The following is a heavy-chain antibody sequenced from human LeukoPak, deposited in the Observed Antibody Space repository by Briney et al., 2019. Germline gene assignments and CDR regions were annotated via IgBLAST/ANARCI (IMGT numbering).Heavy chain of an antibody. CDR3: ATSYGDATGPGRDY. D-gene: IGHD1-1*01. Sequence: QPGGSLRLSCEASGFTFSSYEMNWVRQAPGKGLEWVSYISSSGSTIYYADSVKGRFTISRDNAKNSLYLQMNSLRAEDTAVYYCATSYGDATGPGRDYWGQGTLVTVSS. CDR1: GFTFSSYE. J-gene: IGHJ4*02. CDR2: ISSSGSTI. V-gene: IGHV3-48*03.